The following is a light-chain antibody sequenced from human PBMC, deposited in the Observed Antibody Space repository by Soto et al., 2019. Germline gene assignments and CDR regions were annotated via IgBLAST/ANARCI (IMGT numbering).Light chain of an antibody. J-gene: IGLJ2*01. V-gene: IGLV4-69*01. CDR3: QTWGTGIHVV. CDR1: SGHSSYA. Sequence: QLVLTLLPSASASLGASVKLTCTLSSGHSSYAIASHQQQPEKGPRYLMKLDSDGSHTKGDAIPDRFSGSSSGAERYLTISSLQSEDDADYYCQTWGTGIHVVFGVGTKLTVL. CDR2: LDSDGSH.